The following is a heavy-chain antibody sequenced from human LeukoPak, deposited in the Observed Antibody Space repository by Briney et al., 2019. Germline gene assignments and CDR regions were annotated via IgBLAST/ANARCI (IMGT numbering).Heavy chain of an antibody. J-gene: IGHJ3*02. CDR1: GFTFSTYN. V-gene: IGHV3-21*01. CDR2: ISSSSSYI. CDR3: ARAEVEQWVVVPAASQGNAFDI. D-gene: IGHD2-2*01. Sequence: PGGSLRLSCAASGFTFSTYNMNWVRQAPGKGLEWVSSISSSSSYIYYADSVKGRFTISRDNAKNSLYLQMNSLRAEDTAVYYCARAEVEQWVVVPAASQGNAFDIWGQGTMVTVSS.